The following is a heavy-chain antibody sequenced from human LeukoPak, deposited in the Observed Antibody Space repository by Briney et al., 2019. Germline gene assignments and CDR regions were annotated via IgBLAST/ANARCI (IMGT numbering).Heavy chain of an antibody. V-gene: IGHV4-59*01. Sequence: SETLSLTCTVSGGSISSYYWSWIRQPPGKGLEWFGYIYYSGSTNYNPSLKSRVTISVDTSKNQFSLKLSSVTAADTAVYYCARGGYYYYMDVWGKGTTVTVSS. CDR1: GGSISSYY. CDR3: ARGGYYYYMDV. J-gene: IGHJ6*03. CDR2: IYYSGST.